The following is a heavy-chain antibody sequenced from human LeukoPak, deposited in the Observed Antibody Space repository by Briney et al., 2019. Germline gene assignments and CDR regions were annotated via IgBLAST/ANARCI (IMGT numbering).Heavy chain of an antibody. CDR3: AKKESVTMVRGVISPYFDY. CDR1: GFTFSTYA. J-gene: IGHJ4*02. V-gene: IGHV3-23*01. CDR2: ISGSGGST. D-gene: IGHD3-10*01. Sequence: GGSLRLSCVASGFTFSTYAMSWGRQAPGKGLEWVSSISGSGGSTYYADSVKGRFTISRDNSKDTLYLQMNRLRAEDTAVYYCAKKESVTMVRGVISPYFDYWGQGTLVTVSS.